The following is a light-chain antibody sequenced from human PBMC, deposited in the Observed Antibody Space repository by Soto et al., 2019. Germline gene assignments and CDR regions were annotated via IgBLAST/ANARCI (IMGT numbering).Light chain of an antibody. J-gene: IGLJ2*01. V-gene: IGLV2-8*01. CDR1: SSDVGGYNY. CDR3: SSYGGSNNFVV. Sequence: QSALTQPASVSGSPGQSITISCTGTSSDVGGYNYVSWYQHHSGKVPRLIIYEVNKRPSGVPDRFSGSKSGNTASLIVSGLQAEDEADYYCSSYGGSNNFVVFGGGTKLTVL. CDR2: EVN.